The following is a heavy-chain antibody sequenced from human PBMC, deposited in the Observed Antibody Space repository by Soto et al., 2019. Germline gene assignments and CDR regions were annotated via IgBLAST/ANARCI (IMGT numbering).Heavy chain of an antibody. CDR3: ARDYYSSSSPNSFDS. D-gene: IGHD6-6*01. J-gene: IGHJ4*02. V-gene: IGHV4-30-2*01. Sequence: SETLSLTXNVSGGSITSSEYSWNWIRQAPGKGLEWIGFIYHTGTIYYNPSLKSRVTISLDRSENLFSLKLSSVTAADTAVYFCARDYYSSSSPNSFDSWGQGTLVTVS. CDR2: IYHTGTI. CDR1: GGSITSSEYS.